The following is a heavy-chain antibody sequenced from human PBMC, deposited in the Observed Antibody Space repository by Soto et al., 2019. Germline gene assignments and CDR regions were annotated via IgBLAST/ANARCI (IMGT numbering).Heavy chain of an antibody. D-gene: IGHD2-15*01. J-gene: IGHJ5*02. CDR1: GYTLTSYG. V-gene: IGHV1-18*04. CDR3: AREIRLLLGSSPNWFDP. CDR2: ISAYNGNT. Sequence: QVQLVQSGAEVKKPGASVKVSCKASGYTLTSYGISWVRQAPGQGLEWMGWISAYNGNTNYAQKLQGRVTMTTDTSTSTAYMELRSLRSDDTAVYYCAREIRLLLGSSPNWFDPWGQGTLVTVSS.